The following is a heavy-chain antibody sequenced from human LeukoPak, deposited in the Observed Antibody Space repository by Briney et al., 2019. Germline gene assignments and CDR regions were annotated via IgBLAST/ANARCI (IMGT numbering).Heavy chain of an antibody. CDR3: ARGLQEPGTYFDY. J-gene: IGHJ4*02. CDR2: IYTTGST. V-gene: IGHV4-61*02. CDR1: GDSISSGSYY. Sequence: SETLSLTCSVSGDSISSGSYYWSWIRQPAGKGLEWIGRIYTTGSTNYNPSLKSRVTISVDTSKNQFSLKLSSVTAADTAVYYCARGLQEPGTYFDYWGQGTLVTVSS.